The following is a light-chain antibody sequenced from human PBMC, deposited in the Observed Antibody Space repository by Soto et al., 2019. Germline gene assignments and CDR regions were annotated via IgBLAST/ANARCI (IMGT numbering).Light chain of an antibody. Sequence: AIRMTQSPSSLSASTGDGVTITCRASQGVSNYLAWYQQKPGQAPKVLIHAASTLQGGVPSRFSGSGSGPDFTLTICGLQSDYFATFYCQQVYTYPWTFGHGTKVDIK. CDR2: AAS. CDR3: QQVYTYPWT. CDR1: QGVSNY. V-gene: IGKV1-8*01. J-gene: IGKJ1*01.